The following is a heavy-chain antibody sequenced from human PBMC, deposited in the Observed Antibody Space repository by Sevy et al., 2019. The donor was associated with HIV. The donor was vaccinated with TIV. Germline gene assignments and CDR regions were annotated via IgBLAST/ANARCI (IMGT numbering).Heavy chain of an antibody. CDR2: IDPSAGNA. CDR3: VRADPAQHFDS. Sequence: ASVKVSCKPSGDTFTNDYMHWVRQAPGQGLEWMGIIDPSAGNASYGEKFQGRVTMAWDTSTSTLYMDLSSLRSEDTAVYYCVRADPAQHFDSWGQGTLVTVSS. J-gene: IGHJ4*02. V-gene: IGHV1-46*01. CDR1: GDTFTNDY.